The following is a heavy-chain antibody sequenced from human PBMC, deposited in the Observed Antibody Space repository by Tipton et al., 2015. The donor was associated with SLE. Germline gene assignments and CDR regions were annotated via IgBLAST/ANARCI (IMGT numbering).Heavy chain of an antibody. V-gene: IGHV1-18*01. J-gene: IGHJ3*02. D-gene: IGHD1-1*01. CDR1: GYTFSNYG. CDR3: ARGLTRGTDDAYEM. CDR2: ISVYSGNT. Sequence: QVQLVQSGPEMKRPGASVKVSCETSGYTFSNYGVTWVRQAPGQGLEWMGWISVYSGNTAYAQKVQGRLTITAETSTSTVYMEVRSLRSDDTAIYYCARGLTRGTDDAYEMWGQGTMVTVSS.